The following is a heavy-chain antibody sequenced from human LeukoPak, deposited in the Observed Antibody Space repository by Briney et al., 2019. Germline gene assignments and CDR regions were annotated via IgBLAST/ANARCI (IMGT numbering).Heavy chain of an antibody. CDR1: GFTFSSYG. CDR3: ANSSYNWNYGAYFDY. V-gene: IGHV3-30*18. CDR2: ISYDGSNK. D-gene: IGHD1-7*01. J-gene: IGHJ4*02. Sequence: GGSLRLSCAASGFTFSSYGMHWVRQAPGKGLEWVAVISYDGSNKYYADSVKGRFTISRDDSKNTLYLQMNSLRAEDTAVYYCANSSYNWNYGAYFDYWGQGTLVTVSS.